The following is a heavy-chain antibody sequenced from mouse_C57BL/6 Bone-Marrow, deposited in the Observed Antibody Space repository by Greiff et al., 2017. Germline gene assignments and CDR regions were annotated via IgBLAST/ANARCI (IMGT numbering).Heavy chain of an antibody. Sequence: QVQLQQPGAELVMPGASVKLSCKASGYTFTGYWMHWVKQRPGQGLEWIGEIDPSDSYTNYNHKFKGKSTLTVDKSSSTAYMPLSSLTSEDSAVYYCARRGTVAPYYFDYWGQGTTLTVSS. J-gene: IGHJ2*01. CDR3: ARRGTVAPYYFDY. V-gene: IGHV1-69*01. CDR1: GYTFTGYW. D-gene: IGHD1-3*01. CDR2: IDPSDSYT.